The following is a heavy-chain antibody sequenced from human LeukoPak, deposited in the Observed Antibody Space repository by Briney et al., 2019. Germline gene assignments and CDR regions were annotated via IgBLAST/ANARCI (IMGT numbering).Heavy chain of an antibody. CDR3: ARAKDRADAFDI. CDR2: ISYDGSNK. Sequence: PGRSLRLSCAASGFTFSSYAMHWVRQAPGKGLEWVAVISYDGSNKYYADSVKGRFTISRDNSKNTLYLQMNSLRAEDTAVYYCARAKDRADAFDIWGQGTMVTVSS. CDR1: GFTFSSYA. J-gene: IGHJ3*02. D-gene: IGHD1-14*01. V-gene: IGHV3-30*04.